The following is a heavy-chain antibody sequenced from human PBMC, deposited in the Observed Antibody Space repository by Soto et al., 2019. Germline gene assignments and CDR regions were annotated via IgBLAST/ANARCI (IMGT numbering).Heavy chain of an antibody. V-gene: IGHV3-21*01. D-gene: IGHD2-15*01. Sequence: EVQLVESGGGLVKPGGSLRRSCAASGFTFSSYSMNWVRQAPGKGLEWVSSISSSSSYIYYADSVKGRFTISRDNAKNSLYLPMNSLRAEDTAVYYCARDFRYCSGGSCQPDYWGQRTLVTVSS. CDR2: ISSSSSYI. CDR1: GFTFSSYS. CDR3: ARDFRYCSGGSCQPDY. J-gene: IGHJ4*02.